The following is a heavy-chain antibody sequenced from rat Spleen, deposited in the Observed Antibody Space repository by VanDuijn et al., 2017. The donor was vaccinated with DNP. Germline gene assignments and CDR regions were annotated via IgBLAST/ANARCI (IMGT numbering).Heavy chain of an antibody. J-gene: IGHJ2*01. V-gene: IGHV5-25*01. D-gene: IGHD4-1*01. CDR2: ISTSGSRT. Sequence: EVRLVESGGDLVQPGRSLKLSCAASGFTFSNYYMAWVRQAPKKGLEWVATISTSGSRTYYRDSVKGRFTVSKETAKSSLFLQMDSLRSEDSATYYCVRSLRGRDYYFDYWGQGVMVTVSS. CDR3: VRSLRGRDYYFDY. CDR1: GFTFSNYY.